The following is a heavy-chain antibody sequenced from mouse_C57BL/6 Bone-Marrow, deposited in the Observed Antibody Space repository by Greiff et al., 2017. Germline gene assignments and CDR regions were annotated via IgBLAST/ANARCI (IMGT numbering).Heavy chain of an antibody. V-gene: IGHV1-9*01. J-gene: IGHJ2*01. CDR1: GYTFTGYW. D-gene: IGHD1-1*01. Sequence: QVQLQQSGAELMKPGASVKLSCKATGYTFTGYWIEWVKQRPGHGLEWIGEILPGSGSTDYTEKFQGKATFTADTSSNTAYMQLSSLTTEDSAIYYCASDCTGSSYVEGYWDRGTTLTVTS. CDR3: ASDCTGSSYVEGY. CDR2: ILPGSGST.